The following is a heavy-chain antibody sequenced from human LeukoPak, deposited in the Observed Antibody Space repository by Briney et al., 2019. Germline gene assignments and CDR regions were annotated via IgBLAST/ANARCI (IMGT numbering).Heavy chain of an antibody. Sequence: ASVKVSCKASGYTFTDYYMHWVRQAPGQGLEWMGWINPNSGDTNYAQKFQGRVTVTRDTSISTAYMELSWLGSDDTAVYYCARVGSSGWYVHPTLDYWGQGTLVTVSS. CDR3: ARVGSSGWYVHPTLDY. CDR2: INPNSGDT. CDR1: GYTFTDYY. J-gene: IGHJ4*02. D-gene: IGHD6-19*01. V-gene: IGHV1-2*02.